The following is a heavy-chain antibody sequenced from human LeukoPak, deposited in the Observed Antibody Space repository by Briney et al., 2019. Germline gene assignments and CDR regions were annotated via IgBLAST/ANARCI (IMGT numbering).Heavy chain of an antibody. D-gene: IGHD7-27*01. CDR2: IYSGGST. Sequence: GGSLRLSCAASGFTVSSNYMSLVRQAPGKGLEWVSVIYSGGSTYYADSVKGRFTISRDNSKNTLYLQMNSLRAEDTAVYYCASGAGDLGDAFDIWGQGTMVTVSS. CDR3: ASGAGDLGDAFDI. J-gene: IGHJ3*02. V-gene: IGHV3-66*02. CDR1: GFTVSSNY.